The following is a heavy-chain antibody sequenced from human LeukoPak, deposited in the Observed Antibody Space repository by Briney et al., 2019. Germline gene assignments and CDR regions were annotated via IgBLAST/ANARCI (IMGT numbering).Heavy chain of an antibody. V-gene: IGHV3-23*01. D-gene: IGHD4-23*01. J-gene: IGHJ4*02. CDR2: ISGSGGST. Sequence: PGGSLRLSCAASGFTFSSYSMNWVRQAPGKGLEWVSAISGSGGSTYYADSVKGRFTISRDNSKNTLYLQMNSLRAEDTAVYYCAKGVTRYGGNEKQYYFDYWGQGTLVTVSS. CDR3: AKGVTRYGGNEKQYYFDY. CDR1: GFTFSSYS.